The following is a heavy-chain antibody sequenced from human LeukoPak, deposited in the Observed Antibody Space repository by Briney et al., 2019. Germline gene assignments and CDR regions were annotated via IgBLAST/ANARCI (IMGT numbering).Heavy chain of an antibody. Sequence: PSETLSLTCTVSGGSISSYYWSWIRQPPGKGPEWIGYIYYSGSTNYNPSLKSRVTISVDTSKNQFSLKLSPVTAADTAVYYCARSEMATIFAAFDIWGQGTMVTVSS. D-gene: IGHD5-24*01. CDR1: GGSISSYY. V-gene: IGHV4-59*01. CDR2: IYYSGST. CDR3: ARSEMATIFAAFDI. J-gene: IGHJ3*02.